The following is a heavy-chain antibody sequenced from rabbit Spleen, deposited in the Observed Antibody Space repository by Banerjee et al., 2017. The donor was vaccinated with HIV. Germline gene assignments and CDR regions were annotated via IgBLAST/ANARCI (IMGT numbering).Heavy chain of an antibody. CDR3: ARDTGTSFSTYGMDL. V-gene: IGHV1S40*01. CDR2: TYAGTSGST. D-gene: IGHD7-1*01. Sequence: QQLEESGGGLVKPGASLTLTCKASGFSFNSGYDMCWVRQAPGKGLEWIACTYAGTSGSTYSAMWAKGRLTISKTTSTTVTLQKTSLTAADTATYFCARDTGTSFSTYGMDLWGPGTRVTVS. CDR1: GFSFNSGYD. J-gene: IGHJ6*01.